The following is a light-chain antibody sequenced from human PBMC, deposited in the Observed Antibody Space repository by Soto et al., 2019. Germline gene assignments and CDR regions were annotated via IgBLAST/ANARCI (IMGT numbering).Light chain of an antibody. Sequence: DIQMTQSPSSLSASVGDRVTITCQASQDISNYLNWYQQKPWKAPKLLIYDASNLETGVPSRFSGSGSGTDFTFTISSLQPDDIPTYYCQQYDNLPYTFGHGTKLEIK. J-gene: IGKJ2*01. V-gene: IGKV1-33*01. CDR1: QDISNY. CDR2: DAS. CDR3: QQYDNLPYT.